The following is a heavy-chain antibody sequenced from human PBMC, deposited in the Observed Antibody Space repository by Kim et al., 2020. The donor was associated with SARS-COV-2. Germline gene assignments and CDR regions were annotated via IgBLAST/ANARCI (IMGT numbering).Heavy chain of an antibody. Sequence: SETLSLTCTVSGGSISSYYWSWIRQPPGKGLEWIGYIYYSGSTNYNPSLKSRVTISVDTSKNQFSLKLSSVTAADTAVYYCARLVVAAAGAYYYYYGMDVWGQGTTVTVSS. J-gene: IGHJ6*02. CDR2: IYYSGST. D-gene: IGHD6-13*01. V-gene: IGHV4-59*08. CDR1: GGSISSYY. CDR3: ARLVVAAAGAYYYYYGMDV.